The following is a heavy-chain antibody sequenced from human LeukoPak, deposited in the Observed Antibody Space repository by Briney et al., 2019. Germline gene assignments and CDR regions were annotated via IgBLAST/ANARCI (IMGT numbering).Heavy chain of an antibody. D-gene: IGHD2-15*01. CDR1: GFTFSSYA. V-gene: IGHV3-23*01. CDR3: AKDFLGYCSGGSCYGVDY. Sequence: GGSLRLSCAASGFTFSSYAMSWVRQAPGKGLEWVSAISGSGGSTYHADSVKGRFTISRDNSKNTLYLQMNSLRAEDTAVYYCAKDFLGYCSGGSCYGVDYWGQGTLVTVSS. CDR2: ISGSGGST. J-gene: IGHJ4*02.